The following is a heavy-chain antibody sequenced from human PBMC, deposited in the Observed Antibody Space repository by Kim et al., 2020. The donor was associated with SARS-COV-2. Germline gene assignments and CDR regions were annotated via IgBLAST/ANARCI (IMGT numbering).Heavy chain of an antibody. Sequence: SETLSLTCTVSGASITSANYYWGWIRQQPGKGLEFIGYIYYSGAPYYSPSLNSRVTISRDTSTNTFSLRLTSVTAADTAVYYCAREIDVVGESDAFDIWG. CDR1: GASITSANYY. CDR2: IYYSGAP. CDR3: AREIDVVGESDAFDI. J-gene: IGHJ3*02. V-gene: IGHV4-31*03. D-gene: IGHD2-2*01.